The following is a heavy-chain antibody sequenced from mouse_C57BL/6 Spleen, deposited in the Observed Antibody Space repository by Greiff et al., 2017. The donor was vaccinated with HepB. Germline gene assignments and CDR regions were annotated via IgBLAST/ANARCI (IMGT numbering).Heavy chain of an antibody. V-gene: IGHV1-74*01. CDR1: GYTFTSYW. CDR2: IHPSDSDT. D-gene: IGHD1-1*01. J-gene: IGHJ4*01. Sequence: QVQLQQPGAELVKPGASVKVSCKASGYTFTSYWMHWVKQRPGQGLEWIGRIHPSDSDTNYNQKFKGKATWTVDKSSSTAYMQLSILTSEDSAVYYCSITTVVDYAMDYWGQGTSVTVSS. CDR3: SITTVVDYAMDY.